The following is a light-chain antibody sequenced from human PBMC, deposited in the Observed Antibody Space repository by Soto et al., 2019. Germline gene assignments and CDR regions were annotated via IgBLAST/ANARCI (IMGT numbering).Light chain of an antibody. CDR2: TAS. Sequence: DIQMTQSPSSLSASVGDRVTITCRASQNIATYLNWYKQTPGKAPKLLIYTASTLQSGVPSRFSGSGSGTDFTLTISSLKPEDFETFYCQQSYNTPLTFGGGTKVDIK. J-gene: IGKJ4*01. CDR1: QNIATY. CDR3: QQSYNTPLT. V-gene: IGKV1-39*01.